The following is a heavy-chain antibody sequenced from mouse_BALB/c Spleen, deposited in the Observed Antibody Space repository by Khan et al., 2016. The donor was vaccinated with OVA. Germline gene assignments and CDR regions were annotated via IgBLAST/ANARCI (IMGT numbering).Heavy chain of an antibody. J-gene: IGHJ4*01. CDR2: IWSDGST. V-gene: IGHV2-6-1*01. CDR3: ARQPYYHYNIMDY. Sequence: QVQLKQSGPGLAAPSQSLSITCTISGFSLTIYGVHWVRQPPGKGLEWLAVIWSDGSTSYNSALKSRLTITKDNSQSQVFLKMNSLQTDDTPIYFCARQPYYHYNIMDYRGQGTSVTVSS. D-gene: IGHD2-10*01. CDR1: GFSLTIYG.